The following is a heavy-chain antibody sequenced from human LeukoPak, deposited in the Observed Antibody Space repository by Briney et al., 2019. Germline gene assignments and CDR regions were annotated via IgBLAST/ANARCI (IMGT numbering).Heavy chain of an antibody. CDR1: GYSFTSYD. V-gene: IGHV1-8*03. D-gene: IGHD6-19*01. J-gene: IGHJ4*02. Sequence: VASVKVSCKASGYSFTSYDINWVRQATGQGLEWMGWMNPNSGYTGYAQKFQGRVTISRNTSISTIYMELSSLRPEDTAVYYCAKGKSKVGSGLDSWGQGTLVTVSS. CDR2: MNPNSGYT. CDR3: AKGKSKVGSGLDS.